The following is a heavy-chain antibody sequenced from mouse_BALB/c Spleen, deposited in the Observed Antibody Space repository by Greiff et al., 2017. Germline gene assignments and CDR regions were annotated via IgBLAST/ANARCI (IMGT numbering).Heavy chain of an antibody. Sequence: VQLVESGAELVKPGASVKLSCKASGYTFTSYWMHWVKQRPGQGLEWIGEIDPSDSYTNYNQKFKGKATLTVDKSSSTAYMQLSSLTSEDSAVYYCARGRTGEAYWGQGTLVTVSA. CDR1: GYTFTSYW. J-gene: IGHJ3*01. V-gene: IGHV1-69*02. CDR2: IDPSDSYT. D-gene: IGHD6-1*01. CDR3: ARGRTGEAY.